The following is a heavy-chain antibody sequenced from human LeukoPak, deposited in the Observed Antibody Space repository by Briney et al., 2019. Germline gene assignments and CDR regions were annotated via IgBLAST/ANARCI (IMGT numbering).Heavy chain of an antibody. J-gene: IGHJ4*02. CDR2: IGIRGDT. CDR1: GFTFVDYD. CDR3: ARGGIQVSGIDEFDY. Sequence: TGGSLRLSCAASGFTFVDYDMHWVRPVIGKGLEWVSAIGIRGDTHYSGSVKGRFTISRENAGSSLYLQMNSLRAEDTAVYYSARGGIQVSGIDEFDYWGQGTLVTVSS. V-gene: IGHV3-13*01. D-gene: IGHD6-19*01.